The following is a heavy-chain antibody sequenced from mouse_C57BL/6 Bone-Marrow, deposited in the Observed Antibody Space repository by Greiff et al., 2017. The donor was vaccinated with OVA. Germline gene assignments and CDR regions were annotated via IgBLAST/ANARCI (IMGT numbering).Heavy chain of an antibody. Sequence: EVKLMESGGDLVKPGGSLKLSCAASGFTFSSYGMSWVRQTPDKRLEWVATISSGGSYTYYPDSVKGRFTISRDNAKNTPYLQMSSLKSEDTAMYDCERHGAGYYFDYWGQGTTLTVSS. CDR2: ISSGGSYT. CDR3: ERHGAGYYFDY. J-gene: IGHJ2*01. D-gene: IGHD3-1*01. CDR1: GFTFSSYG. V-gene: IGHV5-6*01.